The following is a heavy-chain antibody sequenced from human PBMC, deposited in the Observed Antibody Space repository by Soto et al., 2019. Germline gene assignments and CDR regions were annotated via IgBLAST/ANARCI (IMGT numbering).Heavy chain of an antibody. D-gene: IGHD4-17*01. J-gene: IGHJ4*02. Sequence: EVQLLESGGGLVQPGGSLRLSCAASGFTFSTYAMIWVRQAPGKGLEWVSVITGSGGSTYYADSVKGRFTISRDTSKNKLFMQMNSLSAEDTAVYYCAKDRYGDYGGIDYWGRGTMVTVSS. CDR2: ITGSGGST. V-gene: IGHV3-23*01. CDR3: AKDRYGDYGGIDY. CDR1: GFTFSTYA.